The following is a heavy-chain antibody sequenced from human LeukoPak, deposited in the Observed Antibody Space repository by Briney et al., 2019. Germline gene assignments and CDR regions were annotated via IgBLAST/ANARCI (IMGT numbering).Heavy chain of an antibody. V-gene: IGHV3-48*04. Sequence: GGSLRLSCAASGFTFSSYWMHWVRQAPGKGLVWVSYISSSGTAIFYADSVKGRFTVSRDNAKNSLSLQMSSLRAEDTAVYYCARDAGGIAAVPYYFDYWGQGTLVTVSS. J-gene: IGHJ4*02. CDR2: ISSSGTAI. CDR3: ARDAGGIAAVPYYFDY. CDR1: GFTFSSYW. D-gene: IGHD6-13*01.